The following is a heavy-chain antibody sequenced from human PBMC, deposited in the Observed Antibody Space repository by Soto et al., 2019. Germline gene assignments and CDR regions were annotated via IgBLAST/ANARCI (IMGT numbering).Heavy chain of an antibody. J-gene: IGHJ4*02. CDR2: ISSSGSTI. CDR1: GFTFSSYE. Sequence: EVQLVESGGGLVQPGGSLRLSCAASGFTFSSYEMNWVRQAPGKGLEWVSYISSSGSTIYYADSVKGRFTISRDNAKNSLYLQMNSLRAEDTAVYYCARDNYYGLGSYGSFGYWGQGTLVTVSS. D-gene: IGHD3-10*01. V-gene: IGHV3-48*03. CDR3: ARDNYYGLGSYGSFGY.